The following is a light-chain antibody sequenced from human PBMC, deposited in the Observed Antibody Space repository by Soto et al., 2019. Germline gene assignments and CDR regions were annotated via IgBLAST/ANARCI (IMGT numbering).Light chain of an antibody. V-gene: IGLV4-69*01. CDR2: LNSDGGH. CDR3: QTWGTGIVI. Sequence: QLVLTQSPSASASLGASVKLTCTLSSGHSNFAIAWHQQQPKKGPRYLMNLNSDGGHSKGDGIPDRFSGSSSGAERDLTISSLQSEDEDDYYCQTWGTGIVIFGGGTKLTVL. J-gene: IGLJ2*01. CDR1: SGHSNFA.